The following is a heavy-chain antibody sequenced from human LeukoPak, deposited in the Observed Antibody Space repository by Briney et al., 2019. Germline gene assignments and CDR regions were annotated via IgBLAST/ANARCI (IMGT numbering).Heavy chain of an antibody. D-gene: IGHD4/OR15-4a*01. CDR3: ARDTLGEGEDANYAVYYFDY. CDR1: GFTFSDYY. CDR2: SSSSGTTR. J-gene: IGHJ4*02. V-gene: IGHV3-11*01. Sequence: PGGSLRLSCAASGFTFSDYYMSWIRQAPGKGLEWVSYSSSSGTTRYYADSVKGRFTISRDNAKNSLYLQMSSLRAEDTAVYYCARDTLGEGEDANYAVYYFDYWGQGTPVTVSS.